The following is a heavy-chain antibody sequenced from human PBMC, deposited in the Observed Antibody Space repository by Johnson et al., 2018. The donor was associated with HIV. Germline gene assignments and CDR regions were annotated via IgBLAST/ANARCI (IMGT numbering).Heavy chain of an antibody. CDR2: IKHDGSEK. J-gene: IGHJ3*02. Sequence: VQLVESGGGVVQPGGSLRLSCAASGFNFSRYWLNWVRQAPGKGLEWVANIKHDGSEKHYVDAVKGRCPISRDNANNSLYLQMNSLRAEDTALYYCTRLPSGYSRDAFDIWGQGTMVTVSS. V-gene: IGHV3-7*03. CDR3: TRLPSGYSRDAFDI. D-gene: IGHD5-18*01. CDR1: GFNFSRYW.